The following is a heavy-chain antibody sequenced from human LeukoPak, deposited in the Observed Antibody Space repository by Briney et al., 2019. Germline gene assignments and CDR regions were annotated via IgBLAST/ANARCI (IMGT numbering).Heavy chain of an antibody. J-gene: IGHJ5*02. CDR1: GFTFSSYG. D-gene: IGHD1-26*01. CDR3: VRDAVGAFDP. CDR2: IWYDGSNK. Sequence: GGSLRLSCAASGFTFSSYGMHWVRQAPGKGLEWGAVIWYDGSNKYYADSVKGRFTISRDNSKNTLYLQMNSLRAEDTAVYYCVRDAVGAFDPWGQGTLVTVSS. V-gene: IGHV3-33*01.